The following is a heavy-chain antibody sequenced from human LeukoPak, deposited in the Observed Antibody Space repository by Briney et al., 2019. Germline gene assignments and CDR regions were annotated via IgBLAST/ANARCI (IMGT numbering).Heavy chain of an antibody. Sequence: PGGSLRLSCAASGFTFTRFWLTWVRQAPGKGLEWVANINQDGGTEYYVDSMKGRFTISRDNAKNLVYLQINSLRAEDTAVYFCARHTLWRFDYWGQGALVTVSS. V-gene: IGHV3-7*01. CDR1: GFTFTRFW. CDR3: ARHTLWRFDY. D-gene: IGHD1-1*01. J-gene: IGHJ4*02. CDR2: INQDGGTE.